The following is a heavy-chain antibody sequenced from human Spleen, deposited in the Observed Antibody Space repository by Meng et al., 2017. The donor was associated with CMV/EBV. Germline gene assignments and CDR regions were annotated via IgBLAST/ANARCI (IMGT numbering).Heavy chain of an antibody. CDR2: IKRKNDGGKK. V-gene: IGHV3-15*01. CDR3: TSPPYCSSISCHSSGDLGDY. Sequence: NAWMRWGSQAQEKRLEWVGRIKRKNDGGKKDYAAHEKGRFTISRDDSKNTLYLKMNSLKTEDKAVYYCTSPPYCSSISCHSSGDLGDYWGQGTLVTVSS. CDR1: NAW. J-gene: IGHJ4*02. D-gene: IGHD2-2*01.